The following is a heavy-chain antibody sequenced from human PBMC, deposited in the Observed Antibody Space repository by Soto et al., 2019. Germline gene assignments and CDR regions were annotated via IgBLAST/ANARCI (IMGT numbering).Heavy chain of an antibody. D-gene: IGHD6-13*01. CDR1: GFTFSSYG. Sequence: QVQLVESGGGVVQPGRSLRLSCAASGFTFSSYGMHWVRQAPGKGLEWVAVISYDGSNKYYADSVKGRFTISRDNSKNTLYLQMNSLRAEDTAVYYCAKGGSSWWYDYWGQGTLVTVSS. V-gene: IGHV3-30*18. CDR3: AKGGSSWWYDY. CDR2: ISYDGSNK. J-gene: IGHJ4*02.